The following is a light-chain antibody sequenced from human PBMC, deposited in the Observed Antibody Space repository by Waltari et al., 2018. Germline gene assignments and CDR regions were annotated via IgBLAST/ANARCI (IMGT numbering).Light chain of an antibody. Sequence: EIVMTQSPATLSVSPGERATPSCRASQSVSSNLAWYQQKPGQAPGRLIYGASTRATGIPARFSGSGSGTEFTLTISSLQSEDFAVYYCQQYNNWPPITFGQGTRLEIK. CDR2: GAS. CDR1: QSVSSN. CDR3: QQYNNWPPIT. J-gene: IGKJ5*01. V-gene: IGKV3-15*01.